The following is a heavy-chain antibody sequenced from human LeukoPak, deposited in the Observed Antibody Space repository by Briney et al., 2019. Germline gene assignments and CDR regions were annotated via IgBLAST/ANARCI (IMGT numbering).Heavy chain of an antibody. CDR2: ISTYNGYT. D-gene: IGHD3-3*01. Sequence: ASVKVSCKASGYTFTSYGISWVRQAPGQGLEWMGWISTYNGYTNYAQMLQGRVTMTTDTSTSTGYMELRSLRSDDTAVYYCARSEGLLPYFDYWGQGTLVTVSS. J-gene: IGHJ4*02. CDR3: ARSEGLLPYFDY. CDR1: GYTFTSYG. V-gene: IGHV1-18*01.